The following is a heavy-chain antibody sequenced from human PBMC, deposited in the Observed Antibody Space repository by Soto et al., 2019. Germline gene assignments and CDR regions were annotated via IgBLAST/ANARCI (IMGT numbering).Heavy chain of an antibody. CDR1: GFTFNSIA. CDR3: ARIAAYDILTGYYNHAFDI. V-gene: IGHV3-21*01. J-gene: IGHJ3*02. Sequence: GGSLRLSCVASGFTFNSIAMSWVRQAPGKGLEWVSTISGSSPNTYYTDSVQGRFTISRDNAKNSLYLQMNSLRAEDTAVYYCARIAAYDILTGYYNHAFDIWGQGTMVTVSS. D-gene: IGHD3-9*01. CDR2: ISGSSPNT.